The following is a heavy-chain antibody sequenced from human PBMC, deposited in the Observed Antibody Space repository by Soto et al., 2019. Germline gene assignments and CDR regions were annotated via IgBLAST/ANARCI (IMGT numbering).Heavy chain of an antibody. CDR1: GASINSCGYY. J-gene: IGHJ4*02. Sequence: QVQLQESGPGVVKPSQTLSLTCTVAGASINSCGYYWSLVRQLPGKGLEWIGYIYFRGTTYYNPSLESRVDISLDTSQNHYSLKLTSVTAADTAVYYCATGDAWESNFASWGQGTLVTVS. D-gene: IGHD4-17*01. V-gene: IGHV4-31*03. CDR2: IYFRGTT. CDR3: ATGDAWESNFAS.